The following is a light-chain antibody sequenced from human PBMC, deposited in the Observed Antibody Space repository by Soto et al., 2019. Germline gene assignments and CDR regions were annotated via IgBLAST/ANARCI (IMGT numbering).Light chain of an antibody. CDR2: GTS. CDR1: RNINGNY. CDR3: QQYGSSPLT. J-gene: IGKJ4*01. Sequence: EVVLTQSPGTLSLSPGERATLSCRASRNINGNYLGWYQLKRGQAPRLLIYGTSTRATGIPDRFSGSGSGTDFTLTISRLEPEDFAVYYCQQYGSSPLTFGGGTKVDIK. V-gene: IGKV3-20*01.